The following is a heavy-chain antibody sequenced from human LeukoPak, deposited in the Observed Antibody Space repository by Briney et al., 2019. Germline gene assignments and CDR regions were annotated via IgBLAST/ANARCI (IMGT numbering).Heavy chain of an antibody. Sequence: PGGSLRLSCAASGFTFSSYEMNWVRQAPGKGLEWVSYISSSGSTIYYADSVKGRLTISRDNAKNSLYLQMHSLRAEDTAVYYCARDYYDSSGYYYYYYGMDVWGQGTTVTVSS. CDR1: GFTFSSYE. J-gene: IGHJ6*02. D-gene: IGHD3-22*01. V-gene: IGHV3-48*03. CDR2: ISSSGSTI. CDR3: ARDYYDSSGYYYYYYGMDV.